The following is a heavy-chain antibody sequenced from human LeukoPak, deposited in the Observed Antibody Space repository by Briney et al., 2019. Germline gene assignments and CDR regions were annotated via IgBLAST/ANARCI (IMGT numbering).Heavy chain of an antibody. CDR3: ATGCSSTSCYTSYFDY. CDR2: FDPEDGET. CDR1: GYTLTEFS. V-gene: IGHV1-24*01. D-gene: IGHD2-2*02. Sequence: ASVKVSCKVSGYTLTEFSMHWVRQAPGKGLEWMGGFDPEDGETIYAQKFQGRVTMTEDTSTDTAYMELSSLRSEDTAVYYCATGCSSTSCYTSYFDYWGQGTLVTVSS. J-gene: IGHJ4*02.